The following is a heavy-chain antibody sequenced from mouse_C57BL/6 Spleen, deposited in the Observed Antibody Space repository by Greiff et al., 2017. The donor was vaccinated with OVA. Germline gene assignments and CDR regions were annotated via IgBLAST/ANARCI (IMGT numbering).Heavy chain of an antibody. CDR1: GYTFTSYW. D-gene: IGHD1-1*01. V-gene: IGHV1-55*01. Sequence: VQLQQPGAELVKPGASVKMSCKASGYTFTSYWITWVKQRPGQGLEWIGDIYPGSGSTNYNEKFKSKATLTVDTSSSTAYMQLSSLTSEDSAVYYCARSKGNVYYGPWFAYWGQGTLVTVSA. CDR3: ARSKGNVYYGPWFAY. CDR2: IYPGSGST. J-gene: IGHJ3*01.